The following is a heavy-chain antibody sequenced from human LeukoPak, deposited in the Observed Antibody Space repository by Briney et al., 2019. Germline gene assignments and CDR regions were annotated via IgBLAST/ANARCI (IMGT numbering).Heavy chain of an antibody. D-gene: IGHD3-22*01. CDR2: IRYSGTY. V-gene: IGHV4-39*01. CDR1: GGSISSGSFY. CDR3: ARHYYDSSPEDWFDP. Sequence: PSETLSLTCTVSGGSISSGSFYWGWIRQPPKRGLEWLGSIRYSGTYYSNPSLKSRVTISVDTSKCQFSLKLSSVTAADTALYYCARHYYDSSPEDWFDPWGLGTLVTVSS. J-gene: IGHJ5*02.